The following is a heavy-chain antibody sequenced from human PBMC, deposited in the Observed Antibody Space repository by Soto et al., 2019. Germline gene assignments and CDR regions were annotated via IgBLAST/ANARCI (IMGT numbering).Heavy chain of an antibody. V-gene: IGHV1-2*02. CDR3: ARESLDRDDAFDI. D-gene: IGHD1-1*01. J-gene: IGHJ3*02. CDR1: GYTFTGYY. Sequence: ASVKVSCKASGYTFTGYYMHWLRQSPGHGLEWMGWINPKTGGTNYAQKFQGRVTMTRDTSISTAYMDLSRLRSDDTAVYYCARESLDRDDAFDIWGQGTMVTVSS. CDR2: INPKTGGT.